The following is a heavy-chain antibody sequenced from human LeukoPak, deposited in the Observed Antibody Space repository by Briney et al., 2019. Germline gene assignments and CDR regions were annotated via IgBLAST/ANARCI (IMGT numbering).Heavy chain of an antibody. J-gene: IGHJ4*02. CDR2: IYYSGST. CDR3: ASNSGSYFGDGFLDY. D-gene: IGHD1-26*01. V-gene: IGHV4-39*07. Sequence: NPSETLSLTCTVSGGSISSSSYYWGWIRQPPGKGLEWIGSIYYSGSTYYNPSLKSRVTISVDTSKNQFSLKLSSVTAADTAVYYCASNSGSYFGDGFLDYWGQGTLVTVSS. CDR1: GGSISSSSYY.